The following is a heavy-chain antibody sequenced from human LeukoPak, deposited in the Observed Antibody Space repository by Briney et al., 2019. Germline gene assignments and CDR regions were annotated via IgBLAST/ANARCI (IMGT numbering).Heavy chain of an antibody. CDR1: GFTFSSFW. J-gene: IGHJ4*02. CDR3: ASGGSGTYDY. CDR2: ISAGGDTT. Sequence: PGGSLRLSCAASGFTFSSFWMHWVRQAPGKGLVWVSRISAGGDTTTYADSVKGRFTISRDNARNTLYLQMNSLRAEDTAVYYCASGGSGTYDYWDQGTLVTVSS. D-gene: IGHD1-26*01. V-gene: IGHV3-74*01.